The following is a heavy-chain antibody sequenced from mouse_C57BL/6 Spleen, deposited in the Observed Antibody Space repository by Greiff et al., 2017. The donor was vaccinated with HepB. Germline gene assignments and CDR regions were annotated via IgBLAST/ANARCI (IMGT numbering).Heavy chain of an antibody. Sequence: EVKLVESGGDLVKPGGSLKLSCAASGFTFSSYGMSWVRQTPDKRLEWVATISSGGSYTYYPDSVKGRFTISRDTAKNTLYLQMSSLKSEDTAMYYCARPSGTYYAMDYWGQGTSVTVSS. CDR3: ARPSGTYYAMDY. CDR2: ISSGGSYT. J-gene: IGHJ4*01. CDR1: GFTFSSYG. V-gene: IGHV5-6*02. D-gene: IGHD4-1*01.